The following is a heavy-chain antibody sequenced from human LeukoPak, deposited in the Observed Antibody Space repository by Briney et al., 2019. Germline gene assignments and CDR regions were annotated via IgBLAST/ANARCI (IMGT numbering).Heavy chain of an antibody. CDR3: AREWNYESSGYFYYY. CDR2: IYYSGST. J-gene: IGHJ4*02. CDR1: GGSISSSSYY. Sequence: SETLSLTCTVSGGSISSSSYYWGWIRQPPGKGLEWIGSIYYSGSTYYNPSLKSRVTISVDTSKNQFSLKLSSVTAADTAVYYCAREWNYESSGYFYYYWGQGTLVTVSS. V-gene: IGHV4-39*02. D-gene: IGHD3-22*01.